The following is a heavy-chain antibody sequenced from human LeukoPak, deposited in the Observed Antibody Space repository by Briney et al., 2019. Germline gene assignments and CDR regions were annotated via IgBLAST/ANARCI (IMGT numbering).Heavy chain of an antibody. CDR1: GFTFSSYS. CDR3: ATGFWGYCSRNSCPLDN. CDR2: IISTGSTT. V-gene: IGHV3-48*01. D-gene: IGHD2-2*01. Sequence: GGPLRLSCAASGFTFSSYSMNWVRQAPGKGLEWISYIISTGSTTYYADSVKGRFTISRDNANNSLSLQMSSLRAEDTAVYYCATGFWGYCSRNSCPLDNWGQGTLVTVAS. J-gene: IGHJ4*02.